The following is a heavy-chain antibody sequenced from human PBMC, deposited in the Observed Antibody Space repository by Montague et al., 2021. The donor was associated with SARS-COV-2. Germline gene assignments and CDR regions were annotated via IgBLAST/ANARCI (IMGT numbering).Heavy chain of an antibody. V-gene: IGHV3-23*03. CDR2: LYSGGHDA. CDR1: GFPFSSYA. J-gene: IGHJ4*02. D-gene: IGHD1-26*01. CDR3: AKMPYSGTYYFDY. Sequence: SLSLSFSASGFPFSSYALSWVRQAPGKGLEWVSLLYSGGHDAYYADSVEGRFTISRDNSKSTLYLQMDSLRAEDTAVYYCAKMPYSGTYYFDYWGQGTLVTVSA.